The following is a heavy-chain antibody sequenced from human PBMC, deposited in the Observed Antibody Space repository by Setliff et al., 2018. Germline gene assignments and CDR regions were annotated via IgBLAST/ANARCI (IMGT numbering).Heavy chain of an antibody. J-gene: IGHJ4*02. CDR2: IFYSGRT. CDR3: ARLPNYVWGSPVDY. V-gene: IGHV4-39*01. Sequence: SETLSLTCTVSGASITNINYYWGLIRQPPGKGLEWIGSIFYSGRTFYNPSLKSRVTISVDTSKNQCSLTLSSVTAADTAVYYCARLPNYVWGSPVDYWGQGTLVTVSS. CDR1: GASITNINYY. D-gene: IGHD3-16*01.